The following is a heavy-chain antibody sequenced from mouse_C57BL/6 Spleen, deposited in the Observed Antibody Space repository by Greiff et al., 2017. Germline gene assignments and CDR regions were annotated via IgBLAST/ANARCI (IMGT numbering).Heavy chain of an antibody. CDR3: VRLTGGYAMDY. Sequence: EVQVVESGGGLVQPKGSLKLSCAASGFSFNTYATNWVRQAPGKGLEWVARIRSKSNNYATYYADSVKDRFTISRDDSESMLYLQMNNLKTEDTAMYYCVRLTGGYAMDYWGQGTSVTVSS. CDR1: GFSFNTYA. J-gene: IGHJ4*01. CDR2: IRSKSNNYAT. V-gene: IGHV10-1*01. D-gene: IGHD4-1*01.